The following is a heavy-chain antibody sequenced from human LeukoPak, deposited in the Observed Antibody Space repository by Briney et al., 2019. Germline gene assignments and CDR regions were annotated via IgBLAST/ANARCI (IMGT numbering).Heavy chain of an antibody. D-gene: IGHD4-17*01. J-gene: IGHJ4*02. V-gene: IGHV3-23*01. CDR2: ISGSGGST. CDR1: GFTFSSYA. Sequence: GSLRLSFAASGFTFSSYAMSWVRQAPGKGLEWVSTISGSGGSTNYADSVKGRFTISRDNSKNTLYLQMNSLRAEDTAVYYCAPRPTVTIDYWGQGTLVTVSS. CDR3: APRPTVTIDY.